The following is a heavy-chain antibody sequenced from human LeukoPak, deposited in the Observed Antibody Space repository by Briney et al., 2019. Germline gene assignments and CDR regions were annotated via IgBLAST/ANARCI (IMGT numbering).Heavy chain of an antibody. V-gene: IGHV3-23*01. J-gene: IGHJ3*02. CDR1: GFTFSSYA. Sequence: GGSLRLSCAASGFTFSSYAMSWVRQAPGKGLEWVSAISGSGGSTYYADSVKGRFTISRGNSKNTLYLQLNSLRAEDTAVYYCARGYFAVGAFDIWGQGTMVTVSS. D-gene: IGHD3-3*01. CDR2: ISGSGGST. CDR3: ARGYFAVGAFDI.